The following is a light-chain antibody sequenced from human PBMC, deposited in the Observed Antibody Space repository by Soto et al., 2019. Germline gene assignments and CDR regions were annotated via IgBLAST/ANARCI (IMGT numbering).Light chain of an antibody. CDR2: EVN. CDR1: SSDIGGYDY. V-gene: IGLV2-8*01. CDR3: SSYAGSNNLV. Sequence: QSALTQPPSASGSPGQSVTISCPGTSSDIGGYDYVSWYQQHPGKAPKLIIYEVNKRPSGVPDRFSGSKSGNTASLTVSGLQAEDEADYYCSSYAGSNNLVFAGGTKLTV. J-gene: IGLJ3*02.